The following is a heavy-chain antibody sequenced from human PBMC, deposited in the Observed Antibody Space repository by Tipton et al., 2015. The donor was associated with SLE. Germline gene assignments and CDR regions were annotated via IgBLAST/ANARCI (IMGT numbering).Heavy chain of an antibody. D-gene: IGHD3-10*01. J-gene: IGHJ3*02. Sequence: SLRLSCAASGFTFSSYDMHWVRQATGKGLEWVSAIGTAGDTYYPGSVKGRFTISRENAKNSLYLQMNSLRAGDTAVYYCARWGPGRAFDIWGQGTMVTVSS. CDR3: ARWGPGRAFDI. CDR1: GFTFSSYD. V-gene: IGHV3-13*01. CDR2: IGTAGDT.